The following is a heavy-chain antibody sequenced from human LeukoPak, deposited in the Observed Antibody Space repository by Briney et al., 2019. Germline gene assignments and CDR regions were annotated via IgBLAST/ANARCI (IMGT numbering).Heavy chain of an antibody. V-gene: IGHV3-38-3*01. J-gene: IGHJ4*02. D-gene: IGHD3-22*01. CDR3: KKDKRAYYYDSSGAD. CDR1: GFTVSSNE. Sequence: GGSLRLSCAASGFTVSSNEMSWVRQAPGKGLEWVSSISGGSTYYADSRKGRFTISRDNSKNTLHLQMNSLRAEDTAVYYCKKDKRAYYYDSSGADRDQGTLVTVSS. CDR2: ISGGST.